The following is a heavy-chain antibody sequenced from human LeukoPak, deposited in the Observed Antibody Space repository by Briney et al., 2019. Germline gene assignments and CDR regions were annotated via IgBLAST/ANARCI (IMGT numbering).Heavy chain of an antibody. V-gene: IGHV1-2*02. D-gene: IGHD4-11*01. CDR2: INPNSGGT. J-gene: IGHJ6*02. Sequence: VASVKVSCKASGYTFTGYYMHWVRQAPGQGLEWMGWINPNSGGTNYAQKFQGRVTMTRDTSISTAYMELSRLRSDDTAVYYCARDLTVTPQPKPHYGMDVWGQGTTVTVSS. CDR3: ARDLTVTPQPKPHYGMDV. CDR1: GYTFTGYY.